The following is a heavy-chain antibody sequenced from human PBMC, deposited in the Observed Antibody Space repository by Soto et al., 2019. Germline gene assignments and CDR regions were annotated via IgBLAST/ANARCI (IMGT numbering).Heavy chain of an antibody. Sequence: ASVKVSCKASGGTFSSYTISWVRQAPGQGLEWMGRIIPILGIANYAQKFQGRVTITADKSTSTAYMELSSLRSEDTAVYYCARNQRGYDPQPAYYYYYYMDVWGKGTTVTVSS. CDR3: ARNQRGYDPQPAYYYYYYMDV. D-gene: IGHD5-12*01. CDR1: GGTFSSYT. J-gene: IGHJ6*03. CDR2: IIPILGIA. V-gene: IGHV1-69*02.